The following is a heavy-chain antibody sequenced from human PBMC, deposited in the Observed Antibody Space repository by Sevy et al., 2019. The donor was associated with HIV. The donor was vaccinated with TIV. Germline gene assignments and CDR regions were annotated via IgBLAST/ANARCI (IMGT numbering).Heavy chain of an antibody. J-gene: IGHJ4*02. D-gene: IGHD3-22*01. CDR3: ARAQQVTMLVVIGGLYFDF. CDR2: IKQDMSEK. CDR1: GFTFSSYW. V-gene: IGHV3-7*01. Sequence: GGSLRLSCAASGFTFSSYWMTWVRQAPGKGLEWVANIKQDMSEKYYANSVKGRVTNSRDNARNLLHLPMESLRAEDTAVYYCARAQQVTMLVVIGGLYFDFWGQGTLVTVSS.